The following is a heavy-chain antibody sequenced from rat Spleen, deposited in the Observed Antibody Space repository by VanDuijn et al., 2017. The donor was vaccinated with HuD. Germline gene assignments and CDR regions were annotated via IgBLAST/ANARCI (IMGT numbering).Heavy chain of an antibody. V-gene: IGHV5-20*01. CDR2: ISYDGGRI. CDR3: TRGWLSPYNWFAY. D-gene: IGHD1-12*03. CDR1: GFTFSDYY. J-gene: IGHJ3*01. Sequence: EVQLAESGGGLVQPGRSLKLSCAASGFTFSDYYMAWVRQAPTKGLEWVATISYDGGRIFYRDSVKGRFTISRDNAKSTLYLQMNGLRSEDTATYYCTRGWLSPYNWFAYWGQGTLVTVSS.